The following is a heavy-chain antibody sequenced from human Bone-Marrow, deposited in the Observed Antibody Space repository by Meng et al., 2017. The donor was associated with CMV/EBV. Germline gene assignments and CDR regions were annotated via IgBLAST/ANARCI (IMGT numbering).Heavy chain of an antibody. Sequence: CAASGFTFSSYAMDWVRQAPGKGLEWVSTIGGSGGSTYYADSVKGRFTISRDNAKNTLYLQMNSLRAEDTAVYYCARAPYGANSWFDSWGQGTLVTVSS. CDR2: IGGSGGST. CDR1: GFTFSSYA. CDR3: ARAPYGANSWFDS. J-gene: IGHJ5*01. V-gene: IGHV3-23*01. D-gene: IGHD4-23*01.